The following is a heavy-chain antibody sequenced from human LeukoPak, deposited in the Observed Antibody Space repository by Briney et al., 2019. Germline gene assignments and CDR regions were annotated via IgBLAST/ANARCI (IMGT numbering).Heavy chain of an antibody. D-gene: IGHD2-8*02. CDR2: ISAYNGHT. CDR1: GYTFTSYY. CDR3: ARGPLVVNTIAWYFEF. J-gene: IGHJ2*01. Sequence: GASVKVSCKASGYTFTSYYMHWVRQAPGQGLEWMGWISAYNGHTNYAQKFQGRVTMTTETSTSTAYMEVRSLRSDDRAVYYCARGPLVVNTIAWYFEFWGRGTLVTVSS. V-gene: IGHV1-18*04.